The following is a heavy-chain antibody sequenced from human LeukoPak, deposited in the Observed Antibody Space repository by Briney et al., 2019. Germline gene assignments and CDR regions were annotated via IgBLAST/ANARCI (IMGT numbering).Heavy chain of an antibody. V-gene: IGHV4-61*01. CDR3: ARDESPGEYFQH. J-gene: IGHJ1*01. CDR2: IYYSGST. CDR1: GGSVSSGSYY. Sequence: SETLSLTCTVSGGSVSSGSYYWSWIRQPPGKGLEWIGYIYYSGSTNYNPSLRSRVTISVDTSKSQFSLKLSSVTAADTAVYYCARDESPGEYFQHWGQGTLVTVSS.